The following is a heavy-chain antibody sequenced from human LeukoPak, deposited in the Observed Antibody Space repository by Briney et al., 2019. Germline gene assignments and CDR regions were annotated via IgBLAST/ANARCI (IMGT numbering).Heavy chain of an antibody. J-gene: IGHJ4*02. D-gene: IGHD3-22*01. Sequence: ASVKVSCKASGYTFTSYGISWVRQAPGQGLEWMGWISAYNGNTNYAQKLQGRVTMTTDTSTSTAYMELRSLRSDDTAVYYCASSVGYYDSSGYYAFDYWGQGTLVTVSS. V-gene: IGHV1-18*01. CDR3: ASSVGYYDSSGYYAFDY. CDR2: ISAYNGNT. CDR1: GYTFTSYG.